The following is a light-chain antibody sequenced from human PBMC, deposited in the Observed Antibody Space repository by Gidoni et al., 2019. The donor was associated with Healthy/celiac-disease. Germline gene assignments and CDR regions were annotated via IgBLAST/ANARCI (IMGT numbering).Light chain of an antibody. CDR3: QPYGSSPWT. V-gene: IGKV3-20*01. J-gene: IGKJ1*01. Sequence: IVLTQSPGTLSLSPGERATLACRASQSVSSSYLAWYQQKPGQAPRLLIYGASSRATGIPDRFSGSGSGTDFTLTISRLEPEDFAVYYCQPYGSSPWTFXXXTKVEIK. CDR2: GAS. CDR1: QSVSSSY.